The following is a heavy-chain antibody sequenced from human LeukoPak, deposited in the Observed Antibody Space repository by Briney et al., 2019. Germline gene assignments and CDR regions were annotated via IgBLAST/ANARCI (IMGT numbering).Heavy chain of an antibody. Sequence: GGSLRLSCAASGFTFSSYGMHWVRQAPGKGLEWVAVIWYDGSNKYYADSVKGRFTISRDNSKNTLYLQMNSLRAEDTAVYYCARDLSYDSSGTFDYWGQGTLVTVSS. V-gene: IGHV3-33*01. CDR2: IWYDGSNK. CDR1: GFTFSSYG. J-gene: IGHJ4*02. CDR3: ARDLSYDSSGTFDY. D-gene: IGHD3-22*01.